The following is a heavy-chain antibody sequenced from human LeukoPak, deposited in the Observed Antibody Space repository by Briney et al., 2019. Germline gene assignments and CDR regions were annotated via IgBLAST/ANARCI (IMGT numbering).Heavy chain of an antibody. CDR2: IYYSGST. CDR3: AREPYRYCSGGSCYPYNWFDP. CDR1: GGSTSIVGYY. J-gene: IGHJ5*02. Sequence: SQTLSLTCTVSGGSTSIVGYYWSWIRQHPGKCREWVGYIYYSGSTYNNPSLKRRATISVATSKNQFSLKLSSVPAADTAVYYCAREPYRYCSGGSCYPYNWFDPWGQGTLVSVLS. D-gene: IGHD2-15*01. V-gene: IGHV4-31*03.